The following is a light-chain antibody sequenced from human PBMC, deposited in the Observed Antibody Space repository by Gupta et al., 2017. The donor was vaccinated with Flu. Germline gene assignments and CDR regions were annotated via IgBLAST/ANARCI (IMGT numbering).Light chain of an antibody. CDR3: SSCTSTTTLV. V-gene: IGLV2-14*01. CDR2: DVT. Sequence: SITISCTGTSSDIGSDNYVSWYQQNPGQAPNLLIYDVTNRPAGVSNRFSGSKSGDTASLTISGLQAEDEADYYCSSCTSTTTLVFGGGTKLTVL. J-gene: IGLJ2*01. CDR1: SSDIGSDNY.